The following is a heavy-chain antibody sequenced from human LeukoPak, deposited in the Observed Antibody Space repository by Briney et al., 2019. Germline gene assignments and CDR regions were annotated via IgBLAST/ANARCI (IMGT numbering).Heavy chain of an antibody. V-gene: IGHV4-34*01. Sequence: SQTLSLTCAVYGGSFSGYYWSWIRHPPGKGLEWSGEINHSGKNNSGSTNYNPSLKSRVDISIDTSKNQFSLKLSSVTAADTAVYYCARRYLARPMDIWGKGTMVTVSS. CDR1: GGSFSGYY. CDR3: ARRYLARPMDI. CDR2: INHSGKNNSGST. D-gene: IGHD3-16*02. J-gene: IGHJ6*04.